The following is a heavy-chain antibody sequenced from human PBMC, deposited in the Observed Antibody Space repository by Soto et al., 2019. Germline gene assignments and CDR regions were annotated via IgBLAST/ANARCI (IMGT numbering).Heavy chain of an antibody. Sequence: QVQLVQSGAAVKKPGSSVKVSCKASGGTFSTYAISWVRQAPGQGLEWMGGIIPIFGTANYEQKFQGRVTITADESTSTAYMELSSLRSDDTAVYYCAQTLGLAVAGPGRFDLWGRGTLVTVSS. CDR2: IIPIFGTA. V-gene: IGHV1-69*12. D-gene: IGHD6-19*01. CDR1: GGTFSTYA. CDR3: AQTLGLAVAGPGRFDL. J-gene: IGHJ2*01.